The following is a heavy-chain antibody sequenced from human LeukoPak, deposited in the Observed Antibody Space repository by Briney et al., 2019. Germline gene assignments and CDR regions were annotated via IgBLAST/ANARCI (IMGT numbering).Heavy chain of an antibody. Sequence: GESLKIPWKTPGNSFTNYWIGWVRPPPGKGLEWMGIISPSASDTRYSPPFQGQVTISVDTSISTTYLQWSSLKASNSAIYFCTRTGLTSRSQNLFDYWGQGTRVTVSS. CDR2: ISPSASDT. CDR1: GNSFTNYW. D-gene: IGHD2-2*01. CDR3: TRTGLTSRSQNLFDY. J-gene: IGHJ4*02. V-gene: IGHV5-51*01.